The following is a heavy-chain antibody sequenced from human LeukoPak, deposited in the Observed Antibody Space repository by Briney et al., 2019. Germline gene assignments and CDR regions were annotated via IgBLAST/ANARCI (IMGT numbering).Heavy chain of an antibody. CDR3: ARERGSGSYYTSLDVDY. J-gene: IGHJ4*02. D-gene: IGHD1-26*01. V-gene: IGHV1-18*04. CDR2: ISAYNGNT. CDR1: GYTFTGYY. Sequence: ASVKVSCKASGYTFTGYYMHWVRQAPGQGLEWMGWISAYNGNTNHAQKLQGRVTMTTDTSTSTAYMELRSLRSDDTAVYYCARERGSGSYYTSLDVDYWGQGTLVTVSS.